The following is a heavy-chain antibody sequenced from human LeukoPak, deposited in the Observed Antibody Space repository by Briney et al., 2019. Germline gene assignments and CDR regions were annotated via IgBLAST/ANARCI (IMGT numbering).Heavy chain of an antibody. CDR2: ISSSGSTI. D-gene: IGHD1-26*01. Sequence: PGGSLRLSCAASGFTFSDYYMSWSRQAPGKGLEWVSYISSSGSTIYYADSVKGRFTISRDNAKNSLYLQMNSLRAEDTAVYYCAREALRDGRYRTYYYYYYYMDVWGKGTTVTVSS. V-gene: IGHV3-11*04. J-gene: IGHJ6*03. CDR1: GFTFSDYY. CDR3: AREALRDGRYRTYYYYYYYMDV.